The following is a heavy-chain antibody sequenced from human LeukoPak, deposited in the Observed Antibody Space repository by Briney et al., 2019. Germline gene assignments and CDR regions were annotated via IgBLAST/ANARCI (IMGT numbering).Heavy chain of an antibody. J-gene: IGHJ4*02. D-gene: IGHD3-22*01. CDR3: ARETRGIVDY. Sequence: GGSLRLSCAASGFTVSSNYMSWVRQAPGKRLEWASVIYSGGSTYYADSVKGRFTISRDNSKNTLYLQMNSLRAEDTAVYYCARETRGIVDYWGQGTLVTVSS. CDR2: IYSGGST. CDR1: GFTVSSNY. V-gene: IGHV3-53*01.